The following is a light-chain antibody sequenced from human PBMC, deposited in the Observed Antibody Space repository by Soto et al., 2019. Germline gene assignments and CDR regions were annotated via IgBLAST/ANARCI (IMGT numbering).Light chain of an antibody. CDR1: QSITTW. CDR2: DAS. Sequence: DIQMTQSPSPMSASVGDRVTITCRASQSITTWLAWCQPKPGTAVKVFIYDASNLGSGVPSRFRGSGSGTEFTRTISSLQPQDFASDHCQQYNCYPCTVGQGTKE. J-gene: IGKJ1*01. V-gene: IGKV1-5*01. CDR3: QQYNCYPCT.